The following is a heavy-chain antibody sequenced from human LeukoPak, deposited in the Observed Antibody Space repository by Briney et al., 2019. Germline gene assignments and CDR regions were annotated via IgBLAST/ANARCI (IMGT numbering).Heavy chain of an antibody. CDR1: GFTFSNAW. V-gene: IGHV3-15*01. D-gene: IGHD1-26*01. J-gene: IGHJ4*02. Sequence: GGSLRLSCAASGFTFSNAWMSWVRQAPGKGLEWVGRIKSKTDGGTTDYAAPVKGRFTIAKDDSKNTLYLQMNSLKTEDKAVYYCTTDADSGSYYWPDYWGQGTLVTVSS. CDR2: IKSKTDGGTT. CDR3: TTDADSGSYYWPDY.